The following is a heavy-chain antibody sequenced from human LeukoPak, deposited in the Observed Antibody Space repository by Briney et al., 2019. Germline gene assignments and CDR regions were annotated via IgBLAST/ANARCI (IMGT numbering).Heavy chain of an antibody. V-gene: IGHV3-21*01. CDR3: ARDEQQLDPFDY. Sequence: GGSLGLSCAASGFTFSRYSMNWVRQAPGKGLEWVSSISSSSSYIYYADSLKGRFTIARDNAKNSLYLQMNSLRAEDTAVYYCARDEQQLDPFDYWGQGTLVTVSS. J-gene: IGHJ4*02. CDR1: GFTFSRYS. D-gene: IGHD6-6*01. CDR2: ISSSSSYI.